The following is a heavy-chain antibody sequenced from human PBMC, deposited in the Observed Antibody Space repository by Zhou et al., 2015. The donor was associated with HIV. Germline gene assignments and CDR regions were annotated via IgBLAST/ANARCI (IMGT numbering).Heavy chain of an antibody. D-gene: IGHD1-26*01. J-gene: IGHJ5*02. CDR2: MNPNSGDA. Sequence: QVQLVQSGAELRKPGASVKVSCKASGYTFTTFDVHWVRQATGHGPEWMGWMNPNSGDAGSTQKFQGRVTMTSNTSISTAYMELSSLRSEDTAIYYCARDNSGNFGLDSWWFDPWGQGTLVTVAS. CDR3: ARDNSGNFGLDSWWFDP. V-gene: IGHV1-8*01. CDR1: GYTFTTFD.